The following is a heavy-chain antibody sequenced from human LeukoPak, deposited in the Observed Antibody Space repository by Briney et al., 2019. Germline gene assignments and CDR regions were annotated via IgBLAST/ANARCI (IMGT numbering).Heavy chain of an antibody. CDR1: GFTFSSYW. CDR2: INSDGSST. D-gene: IGHD2-15*01. Sequence: PGGSLRLSCAASGFTFSSYWMHWVRQAPGKGLVWVSRINSDGSSTSYADSVKGRFTISRDNAKNTLYLQMNSLRAEDTAVYYCARVWPGSLATPGFDYWGQGTLVTVSS. J-gene: IGHJ4*02. CDR3: ARVWPGSLATPGFDY. V-gene: IGHV3-74*01.